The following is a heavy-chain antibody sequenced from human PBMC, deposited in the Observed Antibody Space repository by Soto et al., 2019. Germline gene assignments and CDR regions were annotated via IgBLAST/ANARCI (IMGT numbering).Heavy chain of an antibody. CDR1: GYTFTDYY. D-gene: IGHD6-6*01. J-gene: IGHJ6*02. Sequence: ASVKVSCKASGYTFTDYYIHWVRQAPGQGLEWMGMINPSGGSTDYAQKFRGRVTMTRDTSTGTVYMELSRLRSDDTAVYYCARGGIAARSEDYYYYGMDVWGQGTTVTVSS. CDR3: ARGGIAARSEDYYYYGMDV. V-gene: IGHV1-46*01. CDR2: INPSGGST.